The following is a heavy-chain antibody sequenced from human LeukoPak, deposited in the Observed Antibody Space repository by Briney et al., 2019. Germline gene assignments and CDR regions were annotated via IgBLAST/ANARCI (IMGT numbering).Heavy chain of an antibody. J-gene: IGHJ4*02. CDR3: ARRRYYYDSSGYYPGNFDY. CDR1: GFTFSNYW. Sequence: GSLRLSCAASGFTFSNYWMSWVRQAPGKGLEWIGEINHSGSTNYNPSLKSRVTISVDTSKNQFSLRLSSVTAADTAVYYCARRRYYYDSSGYYPGNFDYWGQGTLVTVSS. D-gene: IGHD3-22*01. CDR2: INHSGST. V-gene: IGHV4-34*01.